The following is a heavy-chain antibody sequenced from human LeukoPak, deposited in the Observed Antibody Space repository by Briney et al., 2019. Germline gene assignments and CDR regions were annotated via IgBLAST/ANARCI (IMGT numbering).Heavy chain of an antibody. J-gene: IGHJ4*02. CDR1: GFTFSSYW. V-gene: IGHV3-7*01. CDR3: ASNPCSSSWHTLDY. CDR2: IKQDGSEK. Sequence: QPGGSLRLSCAASGFTFSSYWMSWVRQAPGKGLEWVANIKQDGSEKYYVDSVKGRFTISRDNAKNSLYLQMNSLRAEDTAVYYCASNPCSSSWHTLDYWGQGTLVTVSS. D-gene: IGHD6-13*01.